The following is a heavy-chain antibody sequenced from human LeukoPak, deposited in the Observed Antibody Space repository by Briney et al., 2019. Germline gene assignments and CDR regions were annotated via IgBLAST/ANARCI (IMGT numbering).Heavy chain of an antibody. J-gene: IGHJ5*02. CDR3: ARTYNYDFWSGGPNWFDP. Sequence: PSETLSLTCSVSGGSISSYYWSWIRQPPGKGLEWIGYIYYSGSTNYNPSLKSRVTISVDTSKNQFSLKLSSVTAADTAVYYCARTYNYDFWSGGPNWFDPWGQGTLVTVSS. V-gene: IGHV4-59*01. D-gene: IGHD3-3*01. CDR2: IYYSGST. CDR1: GGSISSYY.